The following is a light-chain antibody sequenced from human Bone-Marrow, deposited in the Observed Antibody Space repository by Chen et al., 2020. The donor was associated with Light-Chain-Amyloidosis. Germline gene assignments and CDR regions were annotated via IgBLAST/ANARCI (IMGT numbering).Light chain of an antibody. CDR3: QVWDRSSDRPV. CDR1: NIGSTS. V-gene: IGLV3-21*02. J-gene: IGLJ3*02. Sequence: SYVLTQPSSVSAAPGQTATIACGGNNIGSTSVHWYQQTPGQAPLLVVYDASDRPSGIPERLSGSNSGNTATLTISRVEAEDEADYYCQVWDRSSDRPVFGGGTKLTVL. CDR2: DAS.